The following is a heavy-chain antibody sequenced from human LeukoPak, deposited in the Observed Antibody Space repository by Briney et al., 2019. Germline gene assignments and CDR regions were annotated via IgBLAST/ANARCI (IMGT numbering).Heavy chain of an antibody. D-gene: IGHD3-10*01. CDR2: ISWNSGSI. J-gene: IGHJ2*01. Sequence: PGRSLRLSCAASGFTFDDYAMHWVRQAPGKGLEWVSGISWNSGSIGYADSVKGRFTISRDNAKNSLYLQMNSLRAEDTALYYCAKAPRYGSGSYYRYFDLWGRGTLVTVSS. CDR3: AKAPRYGSGSYYRYFDL. CDR1: GFTFDDYA. V-gene: IGHV3-9*01.